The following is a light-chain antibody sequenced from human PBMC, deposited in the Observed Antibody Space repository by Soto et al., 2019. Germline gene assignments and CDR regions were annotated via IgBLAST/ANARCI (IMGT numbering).Light chain of an antibody. CDR1: QTISSW. Sequence: EIQVTKSPSTLSGSVGDRVTITCRASQTISSWLAWYQQKRGKAPKLLIYKASTLKSGVPSRFRGSGPGTEFTLTISSLQPDEFATYYCQHYNSYPEALGQGTKVDIK. V-gene: IGKV1-5*03. CDR2: KAS. CDR3: QHYNSYPEA. J-gene: IGKJ1*01.